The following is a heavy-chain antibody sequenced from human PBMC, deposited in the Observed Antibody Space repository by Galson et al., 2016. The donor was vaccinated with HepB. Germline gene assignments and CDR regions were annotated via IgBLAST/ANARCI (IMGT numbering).Heavy chain of an antibody. CDR3: ARGEYQWLYNRRGVFDV. D-gene: IGHD3-16*01. J-gene: IGHJ3*01. V-gene: IGHV4-59*01. CDR2: IYNSGYT. Sequence: SETLSLTCTVSGGAISTYYWSWVRKPPGKQFEWIGYIYNSGYTKYNPSLKSRVVISVDTSKSQISLTLRSLTAADTAVYYCARGEYQWLYNRRGVFDVWGQGAMVTVSS. CDR1: GGAISTYY.